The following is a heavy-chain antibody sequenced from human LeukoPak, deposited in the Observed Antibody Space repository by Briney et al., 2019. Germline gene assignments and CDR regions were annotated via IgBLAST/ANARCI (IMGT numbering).Heavy chain of an antibody. Sequence: ASVKVSCKASGYTFTSYGIGWVGQAPGQGLEWMGWIGAYNGNTNYAQKLQGRVTMTTDTSTSTAYMELRSLRSDDTAVYYCARVGLRELLKGDFDYWGQGTLVTVSS. D-gene: IGHD1-26*01. CDR2: IGAYNGNT. CDR1: GYTFTSYG. V-gene: IGHV1-18*01. CDR3: ARVGLRELLKGDFDY. J-gene: IGHJ4*02.